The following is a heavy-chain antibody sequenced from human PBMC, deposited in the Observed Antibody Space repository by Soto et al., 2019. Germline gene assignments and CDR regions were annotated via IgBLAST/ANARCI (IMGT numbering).Heavy chain of an antibody. V-gene: IGHV3-64*01. Sequence: EVQLVESGGGLVQPGGSLRLSCAASGFTFSSYAMHWVRQAPGKGLEYVSTINRNGGSTYYANSVKGRFTISRDNSKNTLYLQMGRLRAEDMAVYYCAGGGSDYYFDYWGQGNLVNVSS. CDR3: AGGGSDYYFDY. CDR2: INRNGGST. D-gene: IGHD2-21*02. CDR1: GFTFSSYA. J-gene: IGHJ4*02.